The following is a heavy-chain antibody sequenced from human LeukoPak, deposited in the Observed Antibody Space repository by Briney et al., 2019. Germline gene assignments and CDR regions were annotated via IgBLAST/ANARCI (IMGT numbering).Heavy chain of an antibody. CDR3: ARDERLDPNPFNWFDP. D-gene: IGHD1-1*01. Sequence: GGSLRLSCAASGFTFSSYAMHWVRQAPGKGLEWVAVISYDGSNKYYADSVKGRFTISRDNSKNTLYLQMNSLRAEDTAVYYCARDERLDPNPFNWFDPWGQGTLVTVSS. V-gene: IGHV3-30-3*01. CDR1: GFTFSSYA. CDR2: ISYDGSNK. J-gene: IGHJ5*02.